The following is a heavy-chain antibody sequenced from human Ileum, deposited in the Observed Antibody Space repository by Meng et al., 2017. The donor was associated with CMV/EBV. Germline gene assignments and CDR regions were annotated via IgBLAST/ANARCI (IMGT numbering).Heavy chain of an antibody. V-gene: IGHV3-21*01. CDR1: QFRFSDYS. CDR3: TRDTAVDADMAGALDY. Sequence: GGSLRLSCAASQFRFSDYSMVWVRQAPGEGLEWVASITTSGTYVYYANSVKGRFTISRDNARNSVFLQMDSLRAEDTAVYYCTRDTAVDADMAGALDYWGQGTLVTVSS. D-gene: IGHD5-18*01. CDR2: ITTSGTYV. J-gene: IGHJ4*02.